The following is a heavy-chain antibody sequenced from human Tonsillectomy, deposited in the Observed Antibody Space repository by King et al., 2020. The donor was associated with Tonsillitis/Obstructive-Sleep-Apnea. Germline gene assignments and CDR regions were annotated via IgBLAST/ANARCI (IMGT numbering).Heavy chain of an antibody. CDR3: ARNYDFWSAYYTLDY. V-gene: IGHV2-26*01. Sequence: TLKESGPMLVKPTETLTLTCTVSGFSLSNARMGVSWIRQPPGKALEWLAHIFSNDEKSYSTSLKSRLTISKDTSKSQVVLTMTNMDPADTATYYCARNYDFWSAYYTLDYWGQGTLVTVSS. CDR1: GFSLSNARMG. J-gene: IGHJ4*02. D-gene: IGHD3-3*01. CDR2: IFSNDEK.